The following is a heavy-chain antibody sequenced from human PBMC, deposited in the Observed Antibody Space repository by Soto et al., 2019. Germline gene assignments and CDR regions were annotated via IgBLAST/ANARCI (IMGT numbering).Heavy chain of an antibody. Sequence: QVQLQESGPGLVRPSQTLSPTCTVSRGSISSGGYYWSWIRRHPGKGLEWIGYIYHSGSTYYNPSLRSRVTMSVDTSKNQFSLRLSSVTAADTAVYYCATDGGPRSGCFGPWGQGTLVTVSS. V-gene: IGHV4-31*03. CDR3: ATDGGPRSGCFGP. J-gene: IGHJ5*02. CDR1: RGSISSGGYY. CDR2: IYHSGST. D-gene: IGHD3-10*01.